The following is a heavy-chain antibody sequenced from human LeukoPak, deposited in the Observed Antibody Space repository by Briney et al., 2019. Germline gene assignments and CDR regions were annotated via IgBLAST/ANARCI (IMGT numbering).Heavy chain of an antibody. V-gene: IGHV1-18*01. Sequence: ASVKVSCKASGYTFTSYGISWVRQAPGQGLEWMGWISAYNGNTNYAQKLQGRVTMTTDTSTSTAYMELRSLRSDDTAVYYCAGVVVVRPLPYYYFDYWGQGTLVTVSS. CDR3: AGVVVVRPLPYYYFDY. J-gene: IGHJ4*02. CDR2: ISAYNGNT. D-gene: IGHD2-15*01. CDR1: GYTFTSYG.